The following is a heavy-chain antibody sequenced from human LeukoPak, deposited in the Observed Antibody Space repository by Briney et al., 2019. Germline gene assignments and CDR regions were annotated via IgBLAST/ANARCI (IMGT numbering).Heavy chain of an antibody. V-gene: IGHV1-2*06. CDR3: AREVRYSTSCYKDY. CDR1: GYSFTCYY. J-gene: IGHJ4*02. Sequence: ASVKVSCKASGYSFTCYYMHWVRQAPGQGLEWMGRINPNSGDTNYAQKFQGRVTMTRDTSITTAYMELGRLRSDDTAIYYCAREVRYSTSCYKDYWGQGALVTVSS. D-gene: IGHD2-2*02. CDR2: INPNSGDT.